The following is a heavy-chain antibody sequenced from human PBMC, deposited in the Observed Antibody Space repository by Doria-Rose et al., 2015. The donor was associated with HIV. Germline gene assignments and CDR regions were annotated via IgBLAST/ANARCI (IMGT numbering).Heavy chain of an antibody. J-gene: IGHJ4*02. V-gene: IGHV2-26*01. CDR3: ARIKSSRWYHKYYFDF. CDR1: GVSLSSPGMG. Sequence: QITLKESGPVLVKPTETLTLTCTVSGVSLSSPGMGVSWIRQPPGKALEWLANIFSDDKRSYTTSLESRLTISRGTSKSQVVLTMTDMDPVDTATYYCARIKSSRWYHKYYFDFWGQGTLVIVSA. CDR2: IFSDDKR. D-gene: IGHD6-13*01.